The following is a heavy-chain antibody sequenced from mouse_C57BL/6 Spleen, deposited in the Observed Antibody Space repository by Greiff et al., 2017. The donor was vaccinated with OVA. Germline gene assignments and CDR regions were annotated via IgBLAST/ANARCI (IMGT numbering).Heavy chain of an antibody. CDR1: GYTFTSYG. D-gene: IGHD2-4*01. Sequence: QVQLQQSGAELARPGASVKLSCKASGYTFTSYGISWVKQRTGQGLEWIGEIYPRSGNTYYNEKFKGKATLTADKSSSTAYMELRSLTSEDSAVYFCARSDDYDGFYAMDYWGQGTSVTVSS. J-gene: IGHJ4*01. CDR3: ARSDDYDGFYAMDY. CDR2: IYPRSGNT. V-gene: IGHV1-81*01.